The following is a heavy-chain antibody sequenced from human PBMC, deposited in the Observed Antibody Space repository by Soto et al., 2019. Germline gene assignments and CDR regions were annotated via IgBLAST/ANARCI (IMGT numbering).Heavy chain of an antibody. V-gene: IGHV4-30-4*01. CDR2: IYYSGST. J-gene: IGHJ4*02. CDR1: GGSISSDDYY. Sequence: SETLSLTCTVSGGSISSDDYYWSWIRQPPGKGLEWIGYIYYSGSTFYNPSLKSRLTISLDTSKNQFSLKLSSVSAADTAVYYCARDRSNSPDYFDYWGQGTLVTVSS. D-gene: IGHD6-6*01. CDR3: ARDRSNSPDYFDY.